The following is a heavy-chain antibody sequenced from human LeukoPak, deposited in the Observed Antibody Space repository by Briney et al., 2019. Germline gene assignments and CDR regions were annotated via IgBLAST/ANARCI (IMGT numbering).Heavy chain of an antibody. J-gene: IGHJ4*02. CDR1: GFTFSDYW. CDR2: IKQDGSQR. V-gene: IGHV3-7*01. CDR3: ARRGGSSSRRSPIDY. D-gene: IGHD6-6*01. Sequence: GGSLRLSCTASGFTFSDYWMAWVRQAPGKGPEWVANIKQDGSQRYYVDSVRGRFTISRGNAKNSLFLQMNGLRAEDTAVYYCARRGGSSSRRSPIDYWGQGTLVTVSS.